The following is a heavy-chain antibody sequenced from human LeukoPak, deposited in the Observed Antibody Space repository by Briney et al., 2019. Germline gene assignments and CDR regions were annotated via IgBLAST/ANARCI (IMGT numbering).Heavy chain of an antibody. V-gene: IGHV4-61*01. J-gene: IGHJ5*02. CDR3: ARDRMYRGSISCYDWFDP. Sequence: SETLSLTCTVSGGSVSSGSYYWSWIRQPPGKGLEWIGYIYYSGSTNYNPSLKSRVTISVDTSKNQFSLKLSSVTAADTAVYYCARDRMYRGSISCYDWFDPWGQGTLVTVSS. CDR1: GGSVSSGSYY. D-gene: IGHD2-2*01. CDR2: IYYSGST.